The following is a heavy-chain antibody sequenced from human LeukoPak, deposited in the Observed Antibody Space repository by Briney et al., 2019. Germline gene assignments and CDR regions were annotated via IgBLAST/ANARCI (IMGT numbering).Heavy chain of an antibody. CDR2: ISSNGGST. J-gene: IGHJ4*02. CDR3: VKDDSYYYDSSGYPH. V-gene: IGHV3-64D*09. CDR1: GFTFSTCF. D-gene: IGHD3-22*01. Sequence: GGSLRLSCSASGFTFSTCFMHWVRQAPGKGLEYVSAISSNGGSTYYADSVKGRFTISRDNSKNTLYLQMSSLRAEDTAVYHCVKDDSYYYDSSGYPHWGQGTLVTVSS.